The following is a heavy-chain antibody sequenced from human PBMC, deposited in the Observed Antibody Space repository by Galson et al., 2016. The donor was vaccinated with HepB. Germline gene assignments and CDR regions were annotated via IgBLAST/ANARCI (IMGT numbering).Heavy chain of an antibody. CDR2: IRADGTAN. D-gene: IGHD3-3*01. J-gene: IGHJ5*02. CDR1: GFSFSRYY. Sequence: SLRLSCAASGFSFSRYYMAWVRQAPGKGLEWVGNIRADGTANDYVGSVKGRFTMSRDNAQKSLFLQMTSLTVEDTAVYYCAREYFWKLDQWGQGTLVTVSS. CDR3: AREYFWKLDQ. V-gene: IGHV3-7*03.